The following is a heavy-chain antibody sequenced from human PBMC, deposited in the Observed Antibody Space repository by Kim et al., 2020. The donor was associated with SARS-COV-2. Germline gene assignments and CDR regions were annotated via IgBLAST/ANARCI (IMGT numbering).Heavy chain of an antibody. Sequence: GESLKISCEGSGYSFTSYWIAWVRQMPGKGLEWMGIIYPGDSEIRYSPSFQGQVTISAEKSISTAYLQWSSLKASDTAMYYCARLWRGSKYSSSGGMDGWGQGTTVSVSS. CDR2: IYPGDSEI. J-gene: IGHJ6*02. CDR1: GYSFTSYW. D-gene: IGHD6-6*01. V-gene: IGHV5-51*01. CDR3: ARLWRGSKYSSSGGMDG.